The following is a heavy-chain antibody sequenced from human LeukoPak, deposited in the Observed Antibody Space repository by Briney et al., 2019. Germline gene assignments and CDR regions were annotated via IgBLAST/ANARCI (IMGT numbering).Heavy chain of an antibody. J-gene: IGHJ4*02. CDR1: GYTFTSYG. CDR3: AREDGTISIDY. Sequence: ASVKVSCKASGYTFTSYGISWVRQAPGQGLEWMGRIIPILGIANYAQKFQGRVTITADKSTSTAYMELSSLRSEDTAVYYCAREDGTISIDYWGRGTLVTVSS. V-gene: IGHV1-69*04. D-gene: IGHD1-1*01. CDR2: IIPILGIA.